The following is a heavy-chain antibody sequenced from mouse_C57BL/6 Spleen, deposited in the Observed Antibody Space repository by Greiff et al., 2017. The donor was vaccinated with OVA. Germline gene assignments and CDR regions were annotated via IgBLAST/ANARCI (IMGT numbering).Heavy chain of an antibody. J-gene: IGHJ1*03. CDR2: IDPSDSYT. CDR1: GYTFTSYW. CDR3: ARSITTVVPYWYFDV. V-gene: IGHV1-69*01. Sequence: QVQLQQPGAELVMPGASVKLSCKASGYTFTSYWMHWVKQRPGQGLEWIGEIDPSDSYTNYNQKFKGKSTLTVDKSSSTAYMQLSSLTSEDSAVYYCARSITTVVPYWYFDVRGTGTTVTVSS. D-gene: IGHD1-1*01.